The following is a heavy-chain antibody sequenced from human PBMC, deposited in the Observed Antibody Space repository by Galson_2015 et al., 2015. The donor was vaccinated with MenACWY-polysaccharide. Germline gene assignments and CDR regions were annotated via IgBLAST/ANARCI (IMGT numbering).Heavy chain of an antibody. CDR2: IRYDGSDK. CDR3: AKDEVGSPRDS. Sequence: SLRLSCAASGFSLRTYGMHWVRQAPGKGLEWVAYIRYDGSDKYYAGSVKGRFTISRDTSKNTLYLQMNSLRAEDTAVYYCAKDEVGSPRDSWGQGTMVTVSS. CDR1: GFSLRTYG. V-gene: IGHV3-30*02. J-gene: IGHJ3*02. D-gene: IGHD1-26*01.